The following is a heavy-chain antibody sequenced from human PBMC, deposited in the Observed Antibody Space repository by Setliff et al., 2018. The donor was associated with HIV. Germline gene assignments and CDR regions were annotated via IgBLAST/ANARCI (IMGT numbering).Heavy chain of an antibody. Sequence: SETLSLTCTVSGGSISSNSYYWSWIRQPAGKGLEWIGHIYTNGRTNYNPPLKGRFTISRDNAKNTHYLQMTSLRPEDTAVYYCGVSGGSSPGYWGPGTLVTVSS. CDR3: GVSGGSSPGY. D-gene: IGHD2-15*01. CDR1: GGSISSNSYY. CDR2: IYTNGRT. V-gene: IGHV4-61*09. J-gene: IGHJ4*02.